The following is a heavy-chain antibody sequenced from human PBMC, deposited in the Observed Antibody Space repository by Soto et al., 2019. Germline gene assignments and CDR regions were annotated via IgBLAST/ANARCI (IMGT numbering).Heavy chain of an antibody. Sequence: PSDTLSLTCAVSGGTISTSNWWSCVRQPPGKGLEWIGEIYHSGSTNYNPSLKSRVTISVDKSKNQFSLKLSSVTAADTAVYYCAIGGLRYFDWLFDYYYGMDVWGQGTTVT. V-gene: IGHV4-4*02. CDR3: AIGGLRYFDWLFDYYYGMDV. D-gene: IGHD3-9*01. J-gene: IGHJ6*02. CDR2: IYHSGST. CDR1: GGTISTSNW.